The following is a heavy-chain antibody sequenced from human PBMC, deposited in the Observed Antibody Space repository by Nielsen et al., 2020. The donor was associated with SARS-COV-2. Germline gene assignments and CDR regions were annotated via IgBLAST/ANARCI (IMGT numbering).Heavy chain of an antibody. J-gene: IGHJ4*02. V-gene: IGHV3-48*03. CDR1: GFTFNSYA. D-gene: IGHD3-16*02. CDR2: ISSSGSTI. CDR3: ARGRWFGEVLGELSLTVDY. Sequence: GESLKISCAASGFTFNSYAMSWVRQAPGKGLEWVSYISSSGSTIYYADSVKGRFTISRDNAKNSLYLQMNSLRAEDTAVYYCARGRWFGEVLGELSLTVDYWGQGTLVTVSS.